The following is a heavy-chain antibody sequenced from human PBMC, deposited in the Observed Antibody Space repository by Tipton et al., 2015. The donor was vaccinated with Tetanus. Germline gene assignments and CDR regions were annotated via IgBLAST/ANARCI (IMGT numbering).Heavy chain of an antibody. CDR2: IYYSGST. CDR3: AREAGYYGLNALDI. V-gene: IGHV4-39*02. CDR1: GGSISSSSYY. J-gene: IGHJ3*02. Sequence: TLSLTCTVSGGSISSSSYYWGWIRQPPGKGLEWIGSIYYSGSTYYNPSLKSRVTISVDTSKNQFSLKLSSVTAADTAVYYCAREAGYYGLNALDIWGQGTMVTVSS. D-gene: IGHD3-10*01.